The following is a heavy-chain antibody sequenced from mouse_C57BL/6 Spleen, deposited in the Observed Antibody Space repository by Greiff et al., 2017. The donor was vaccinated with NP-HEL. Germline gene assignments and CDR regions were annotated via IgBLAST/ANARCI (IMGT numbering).Heavy chain of an antibody. CDR1: GYSFTGYY. D-gene: IGHD1-1*01. CDR2: INPSTGGT. Sequence: VQLKQSGPELVKPGASVKISCKASGYSFTGYYMNWVKQSPEKSLEWIGEINPSTGGTTYNQKFKAKATLTVDKSSSTAYMQLKSLTSEDSAVYYCARSGGHYYGSGDYLDYWGQGTTLTVSS. V-gene: IGHV1-42*01. CDR3: ARSGGHYYGSGDYLDY. J-gene: IGHJ2*01.